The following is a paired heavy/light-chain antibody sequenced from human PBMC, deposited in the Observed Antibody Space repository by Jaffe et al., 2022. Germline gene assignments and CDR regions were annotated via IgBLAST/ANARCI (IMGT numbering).Light chain of an antibody. CDR2: LGS. CDR1: QSLLHSNGYNY. Sequence: DIVMTQSPLSLPVTPGEPASISCRSSQSLLHSNGYNYLDWYLQKPGQSPQLLIYLGSNRASGVPDRFSGSGSGTDFTLKISRVEAEDVGVYYCMQALPPAGWTFGQGTKVEIK. CDR3: MQALPPAGWT. V-gene: IGKV2-28*01. J-gene: IGKJ1*01.
Heavy chain of an antibody. V-gene: IGHV4-61*02. CDR2: IYTSGST. D-gene: IGHD4-17*01. Sequence: QVQLQESGPGLVKPSQTLSLTCTVSGGSISSGSYYWSWIRQPAGKGLEWIGRIYTSGSTNYNPSLKSRVTISVDTSKNQFSLKLSSVTAADTAVYYCARGRGCYGDYLGYCTTRGYFDYWGQGTLVTVSS. CDR1: GGSISSGSYY. J-gene: IGHJ4*02. CDR3: ARGRGCYGDYLGYCTTRGYFDY.